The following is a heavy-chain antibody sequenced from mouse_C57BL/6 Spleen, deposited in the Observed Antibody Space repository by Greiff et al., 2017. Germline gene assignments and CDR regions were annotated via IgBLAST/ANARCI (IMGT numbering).Heavy chain of an antibody. V-gene: IGHV1-81*01. CDR1: GYTFTSYG. CDR2: IYPRSGNT. J-gene: IGHJ2*01. D-gene: IGHD1-1*01. CDR3: ASYYYGRGTFFDY. Sequence: QVQLQQSGAELARPGASVKLSCKASGYTFTSYGISWVKQRTGQGLEWIGEIYPRSGNTYYNEKFKGKATLTADKSSSTAYMELRSLTSEDSAVXFVASYYYGRGTFFDYWGQGTTLTVSS.